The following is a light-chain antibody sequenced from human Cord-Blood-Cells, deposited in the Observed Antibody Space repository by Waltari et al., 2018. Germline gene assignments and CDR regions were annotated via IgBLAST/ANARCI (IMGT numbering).Light chain of an antibody. Sequence: QSALTQPASVSGSPGQSITISCTGTSSDVGGYNYVSWYQQHPGKAPKLMIDDVSKPPSGVSNRFSGSKSGNTASLTISGLQAEDEADYYCSSYTSSSTLVFGGGTKLTVL. V-gene: IGLV2-14*01. CDR2: DVS. CDR3: SSYTSSSTLV. CDR1: SSDVGGYNY. J-gene: IGLJ3*02.